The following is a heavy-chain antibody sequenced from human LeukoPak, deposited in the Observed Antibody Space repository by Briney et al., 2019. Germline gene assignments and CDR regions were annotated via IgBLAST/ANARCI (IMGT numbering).Heavy chain of an antibody. CDR2: ISTYNTNR. J-gene: IGHJ5*02. D-gene: IGHD6-13*01. CDR1: GCSFSSYG. Sequence: ASVKVSCKTSGCSFSSYGLSWVRQAPGPGPEWMGWISTYNTNRKYAQRFQDRLTLTTDTSTATAYMELRGLSYNDTAVYYCAREPQQMVRTDNWFDPWGQGTLVTVSS. V-gene: IGHV1-18*04. CDR3: AREPQQMVRTDNWFDP.